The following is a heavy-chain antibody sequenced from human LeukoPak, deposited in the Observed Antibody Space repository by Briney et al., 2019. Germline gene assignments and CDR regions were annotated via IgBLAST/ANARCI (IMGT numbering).Heavy chain of an antibody. J-gene: IGHJ6*03. D-gene: IGHD1-7*01. V-gene: IGHV4-61*02. CDR3: AREGDYNWNYRAYYYYYMDV. Sequence: SETLSLTRTVSGGSISSGSYYWSWIRQPAGKGLEWIGRIYTSGSTNYNPSLKSRVTISVDTSKNQFSLKLSSVTAADTAVYYCAREGDYNWNYRAYYYYYMDVWGKGTTVTVSS. CDR2: IYTSGST. CDR1: GGSISSGSYY.